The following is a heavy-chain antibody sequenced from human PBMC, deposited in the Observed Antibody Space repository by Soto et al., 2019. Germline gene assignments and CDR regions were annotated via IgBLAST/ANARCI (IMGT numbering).Heavy chain of an antibody. V-gene: IGHV1-2*02. D-gene: IGHD3-10*01. Sequence: AASVKVSCKASGYTFTGYYMHWVRQAPGQGLEWMGWINPNSGGTNYAQKFQGRVTMTRDTSISTAYMELSRLRSDDTAVYYCAREFNYGSGSYYFDYWGQGTLVTVSS. CDR2: INPNSGGT. CDR1: GYTFTGYY. CDR3: AREFNYGSGSYYFDY. J-gene: IGHJ4*02.